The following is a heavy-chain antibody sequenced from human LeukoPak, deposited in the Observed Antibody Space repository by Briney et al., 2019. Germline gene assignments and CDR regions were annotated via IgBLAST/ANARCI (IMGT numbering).Heavy chain of an antibody. Sequence: TSETLSLTCSVSGGSISSYYWSWIRQSPGKGLEWIAFMFYSGNTNYNPSLESRVTISLDASKNQFSLKLTSVTAADTAVYYCAREGPDDRSGYPFEHWGQGILVTVSS. CDR1: GGSISSYY. CDR2: MFYSGNT. CDR3: AREGPDDRSGYPFEH. D-gene: IGHD3-22*01. J-gene: IGHJ4*02. V-gene: IGHV4-59*01.